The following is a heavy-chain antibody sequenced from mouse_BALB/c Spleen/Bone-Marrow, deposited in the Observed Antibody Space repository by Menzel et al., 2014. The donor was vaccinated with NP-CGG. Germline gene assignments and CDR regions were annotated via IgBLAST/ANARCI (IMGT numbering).Heavy chain of an antibody. Sequence: LQESGAELVKPGASVKLSCKASGYTFTSYYMYWVKQRPGQGLEWIGEINPSNGGTNFNEKFKSRATLTVDKSSSTAYMRLSSLTSEDSAVYYCTRGRTWDFDYWGQGTTLTVSS. J-gene: IGHJ2*01. D-gene: IGHD4-1*01. CDR1: GYTFTSYY. CDR3: TRGRTWDFDY. CDR2: INPSNGGT. V-gene: IGHV1S81*02.